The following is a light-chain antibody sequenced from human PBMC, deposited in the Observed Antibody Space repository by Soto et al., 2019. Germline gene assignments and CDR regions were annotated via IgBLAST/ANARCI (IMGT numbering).Light chain of an antibody. Sequence: EIVMTQSPATLSVSPGERATLSCRASQSVSNNLAWYQQKPGQAPRLLMYGASTRATGFPARFSGSGSGTGFTLTINSLQSEDFAVYYCQQYDNWPYTFGQGTKLEIK. CDR1: QSVSNN. J-gene: IGKJ2*01. V-gene: IGKV3-15*01. CDR3: QQYDNWPYT. CDR2: GAS.